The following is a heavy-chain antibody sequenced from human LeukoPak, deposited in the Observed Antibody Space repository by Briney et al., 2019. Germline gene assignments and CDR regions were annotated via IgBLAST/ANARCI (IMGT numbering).Heavy chain of an antibody. CDR3: TTPYYYDSSGYLDY. CDR2: IKSKTDGGTT. Sequence: GGSLRLSCAASGFTFSNAWMSWVRQAPGKGLEWVGRIKSKTDGGTTDYAAPVKGRFTITRDDSKNTLYLQMNSLKTEDTAVYYCTTPYYYDSSGYLDYWGQGTLVTVSS. D-gene: IGHD3-22*01. V-gene: IGHV3-15*01. J-gene: IGHJ4*02. CDR1: GFTFSNAW.